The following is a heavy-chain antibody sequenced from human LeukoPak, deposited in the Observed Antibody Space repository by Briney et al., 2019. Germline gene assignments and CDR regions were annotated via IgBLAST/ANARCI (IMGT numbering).Heavy chain of an antibody. D-gene: IGHD3-22*01. J-gene: IGHJ4*02. CDR2: ISYDGNNK. V-gene: IGHV3-30-3*01. Sequence: GGSLRLSCAASGFTFSSYAMHWVRQAPGKGLEWVAVISYDGNNKYYADSVKGRFTISRDNSKNTLYLQMNSLRAEDTAVYYCARLHYDTSGYYYGDSWGQGTLVTVSS. CDR3: ARLHYDTSGYYYGDS. CDR1: GFTFSSYA.